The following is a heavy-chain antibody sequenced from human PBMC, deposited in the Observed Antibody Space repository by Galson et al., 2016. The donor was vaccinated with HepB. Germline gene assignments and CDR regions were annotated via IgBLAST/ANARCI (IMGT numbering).Heavy chain of an antibody. Sequence: SETLSLTCAVSGGSISSDKWWTWVRQSPGTGLEWIGENYSGTTNYNPSLKSRVNITLDKSRNHFSLSLNSVTAADTAVYYCASVRVGCRQTSCYIDDWGQGTLVTVSS. D-gene: IGHD6-19*01. V-gene: IGHV4-4*02. CDR1: GGSISSDKW. CDR2: NYSGTT. CDR3: ASVRVGCRQTSCYIDD. J-gene: IGHJ4*02.